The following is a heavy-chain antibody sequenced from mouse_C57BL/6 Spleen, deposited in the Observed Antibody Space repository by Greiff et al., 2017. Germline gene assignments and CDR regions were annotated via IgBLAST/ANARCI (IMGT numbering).Heavy chain of an antibody. J-gene: IGHJ3*01. CDR1: GYTFTSYW. D-gene: IGHD2-2*01. V-gene: IGHV1-64*01. CDR2: IHPNSGST. Sequence: QVQLQQPGAELVKPGASVKLSCKASGYTFTSYWMHWVKQRPGQGLEWIGMIHPNSGSTNYNEKFKSKATLTVDKSSSTAYMQLSSLTSEDSAVYYCARDYGYNQAWFAYWGQATLVPVSA. CDR3: ARDYGYNQAWFAY.